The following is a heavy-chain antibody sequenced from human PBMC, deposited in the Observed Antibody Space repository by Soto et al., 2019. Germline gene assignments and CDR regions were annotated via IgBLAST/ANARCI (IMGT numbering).Heavy chain of an antibody. CDR2: ISGSGIST. J-gene: IGHJ4*02. D-gene: IGHD3-22*01. V-gene: IGHV3-23*01. Sequence: GGSLRLSCAASGFTVSSSYMNWVRQAPGKGLEWVSGISGSGISTHYADSVKGRFTVSRDNSKNTLYLQMNSLRAEDTAVYYCAKNWYYYDSSRPFDYWGQGTLVTVSS. CDR3: AKNWYYYDSSRPFDY. CDR1: GFTVSSSY.